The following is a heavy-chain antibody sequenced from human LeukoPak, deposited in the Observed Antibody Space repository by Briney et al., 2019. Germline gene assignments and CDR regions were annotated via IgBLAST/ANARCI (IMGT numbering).Heavy chain of an antibody. CDR2: INHSGST. CDR1: GGSFSGYY. Sequence: SETLSLTCAVYGGSFSGYYWSWIRQPPGKGLEWIGEINHSGSTNYNPSLKSRVTISVDTSKNQFSLKLSSVTAADTAVYYCARGFPPGRKVGLLKLYYYMDVWGKGTTVTVSS. V-gene: IGHV4-34*01. J-gene: IGHJ6*03. CDR3: ARGFPPGRKVGLLKLYYYMDV. D-gene: IGHD1-26*01.